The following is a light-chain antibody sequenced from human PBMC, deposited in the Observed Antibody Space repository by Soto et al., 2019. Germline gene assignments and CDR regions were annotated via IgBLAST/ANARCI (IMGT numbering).Light chain of an antibody. CDR2: EVT. CDR3: SSYTSTNVI. V-gene: IGLV2-14*01. CDR1: SSDVGGYNY. J-gene: IGLJ2*01. Sequence: QSALTQPASVSGSPGQSITISCTGISSDVGGYNYVSWYQQHPGKAPKLIIYEVTNRPSGISNRFSGSKSGNTASLTISGLQAEDEADYYCSSYTSTNVIFGGGTKVTVL.